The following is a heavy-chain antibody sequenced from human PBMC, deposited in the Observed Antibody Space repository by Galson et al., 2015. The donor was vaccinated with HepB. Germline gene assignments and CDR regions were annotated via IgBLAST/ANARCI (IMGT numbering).Heavy chain of an antibody. CDR3: ARSRPVSPGRNFFYGMDV. CDR1: GYSFTSYR. J-gene: IGHJ6*02. CDR2: IDPSDSNT. V-gene: IGHV5-10-1*01. D-gene: IGHD3-10*01. Sequence: QSGAEVKKPGESLKISCKGSGYSFTSYRISWVRQMPGKGLEWMGRIDPSDSNTNYNPSFQGHVTISADKSISTAYLQWSSLKASDTAMYYCARSRPVSPGRNFFYGMDVWGQGTTVTVSS.